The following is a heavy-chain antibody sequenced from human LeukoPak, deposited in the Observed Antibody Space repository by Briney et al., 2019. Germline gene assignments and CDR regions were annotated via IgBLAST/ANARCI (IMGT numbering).Heavy chain of an antibody. Sequence: GRSLRLSCAASGFTFDDYAMNWVRQAPGKGLEWVAGVSWNSENIGYADSVKGRFTISRDSAKNSLYLQMNSLRAEDTAFYYCAKNNGVRYLDWLASVFDVWGQGTMVTVSS. J-gene: IGHJ3*01. CDR3: AKNNGVRYLDWLASVFDV. CDR1: GFTFDDYA. D-gene: IGHD3-9*01. V-gene: IGHV3-9*01. CDR2: VSWNSENI.